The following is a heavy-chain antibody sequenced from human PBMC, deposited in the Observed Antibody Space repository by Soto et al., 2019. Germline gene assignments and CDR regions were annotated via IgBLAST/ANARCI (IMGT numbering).Heavy chain of an antibody. J-gene: IGHJ4*02. CDR2: ISFDGSNT. V-gene: IGHV3-30*03. CDR3: GAGQFFSDY. Sequence: QVQLVESGGGVVQPGRSLRLSCAASGFTFSSYGMHWVRQAQGKGLEWVALISFDGSNTYYADSVKGRFTISRDNSQNTLYLQMHSLRAEDTSLYYCGAGQFFSDYWGQGTLVTVSS. CDR1: GFTFSSYG. D-gene: IGHD6-19*01.